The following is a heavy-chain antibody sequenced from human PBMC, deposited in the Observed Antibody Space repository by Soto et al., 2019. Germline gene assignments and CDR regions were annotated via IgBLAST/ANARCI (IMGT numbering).Heavy chain of an antibody. CDR2: INPKSGGT. CDR1: GYTFTDYY. CDR3: ARYSSGWSQYQLRRDAYYFDF. V-gene: IGHV1-2*04. Sequence: ASVKVSCKTSGYTFTDYYIHSVRQAPGQGLEWMGWINPKSGGTNYAQKFQGWVTMTSDTSTSTAYMELNRLRSDDTAVYYCARYSSGWSQYQLRRDAYYFDFWGQGTLVTVSS. J-gene: IGHJ4*02. D-gene: IGHD6-19*01.